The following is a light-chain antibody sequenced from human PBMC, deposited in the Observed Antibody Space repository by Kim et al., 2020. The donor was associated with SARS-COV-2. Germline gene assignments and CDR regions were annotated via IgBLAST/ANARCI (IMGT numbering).Light chain of an antibody. CDR1: QTINNW. Sequence: DIQMTQSPSALSASIGDRVTITCRTSQTINNWLAWYQHKPGTAPKLLISKASTLESGVPSRFSGSGSGTEFTLTISSLQPEDSATYYCQQYHRWYTLGQGNKLDI. CDR3: QQYHRWYT. J-gene: IGKJ2*01. V-gene: IGKV1-5*03. CDR2: KAS.